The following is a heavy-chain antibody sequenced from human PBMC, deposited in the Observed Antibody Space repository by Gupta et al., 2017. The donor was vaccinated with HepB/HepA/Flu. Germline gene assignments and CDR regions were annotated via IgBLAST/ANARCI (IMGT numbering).Heavy chain of an antibody. D-gene: IGHD1-26*01. CDR2: LESSDSDGTA. V-gene: IGHV3-23*01. J-gene: IGHJ4*02. CDR3: AKDLTGTYPDYFDS. Sequence: EVHLLESGGGLVQPGGSLTLSCAAPGFSFSSSAMTWVRQAPGKGLEWVSGLESSDSDGTAYYADSVKGRFTISRDNSKNTLYLQMNSLKAEDTAVYYCAKDLTGTYPDYFDSWGQGTLVTVSS. CDR1: GFSFSSSA.